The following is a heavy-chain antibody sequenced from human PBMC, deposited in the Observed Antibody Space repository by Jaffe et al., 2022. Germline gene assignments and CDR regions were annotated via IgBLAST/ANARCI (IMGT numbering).Heavy chain of an antibody. CDR1: GGSISSYY. V-gene: IGHV4-59*01. D-gene: IGHD3-3*01. CDR2: IYYSGST. CDR3: ARVPHYDFWSGGWYFDL. Sequence: QVQLQESGPGLVKPSETLSLTCTVSGGSISSYYWSWIRQPPGKGLEWIGYIYYSGSTNYNPSLKSRVTISVDTSKNQFSLKLSSVTAADTAVYYCARVPHYDFWSGGWYFDLWGRGTLVTVSS. J-gene: IGHJ2*01.